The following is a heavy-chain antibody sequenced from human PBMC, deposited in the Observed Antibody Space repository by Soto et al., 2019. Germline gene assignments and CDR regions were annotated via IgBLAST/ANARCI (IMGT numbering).Heavy chain of an antibody. V-gene: IGHV4-59*01. Sequence: SETLSLTCTVSGGSISSYYWSWIRQPPGKGLEWIGYIYYSGSTNYNPSLKSRVTISVDTSKNQFSLKLSSVTAADTAVYYCARVNMITFGGVIENWFDPWGQGTLVTVS. J-gene: IGHJ5*02. CDR3: ARVNMITFGGVIENWFDP. CDR2: IYYSGST. CDR1: GGSISSYY. D-gene: IGHD3-16*02.